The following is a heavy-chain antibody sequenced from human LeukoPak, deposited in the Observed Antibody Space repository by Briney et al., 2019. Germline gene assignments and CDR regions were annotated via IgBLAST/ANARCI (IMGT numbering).Heavy chain of an antibody. CDR3: AKAVDDYGDYYFDY. CDR2: ISGSGGST. J-gene: IGHJ4*02. V-gene: IGHV3-23*01. D-gene: IGHD4-17*01. CDR1: GFTFSSYA. Sequence: GGSLRLSCAASGFTFSSYAMSWVRQAPGKGLEWVSAISGSGGSTYYADSVKGRFTISRDNSKNTLYLRMNSLRAEDTAVYYCAKAVDDYGDYYFDYWGQGTLVTVSS.